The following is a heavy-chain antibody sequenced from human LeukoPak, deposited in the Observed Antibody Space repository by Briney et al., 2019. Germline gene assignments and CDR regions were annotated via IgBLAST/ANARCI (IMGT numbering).Heavy chain of an antibody. D-gene: IGHD6-13*01. Sequence: GESLQISCKGSGYIFTSYWISWVRQLPGKGLEWMGRIDPSDSYTNYSPSFQGHVTISADKSISTASLQWSSLKASDTAMYYCARSISAAATGAYWGQGTLVTVSS. CDR3: ARSISAAATGAY. CDR2: IDPSDSYT. CDR1: GYIFTSYW. J-gene: IGHJ4*02. V-gene: IGHV5-10-1*01.